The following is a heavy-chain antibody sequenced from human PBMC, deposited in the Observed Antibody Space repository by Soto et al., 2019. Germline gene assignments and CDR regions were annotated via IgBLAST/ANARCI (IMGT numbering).Heavy chain of an antibody. D-gene: IGHD6-13*01. J-gene: IGHJ5*02. Sequence: SETLSLTCTVSGGSISSYYWSWIRQPPGKGLEWIGYIYYSGSTNYNPPLKSRVTISVDTSKNQFSLKLSSVTAADTAVYYCARGRSSSWYEVDWFDPWGQGTLVTVSS. CDR1: GGSISSYY. CDR3: ARGRSSSWYEVDWFDP. CDR2: IYYSGST. V-gene: IGHV4-59*01.